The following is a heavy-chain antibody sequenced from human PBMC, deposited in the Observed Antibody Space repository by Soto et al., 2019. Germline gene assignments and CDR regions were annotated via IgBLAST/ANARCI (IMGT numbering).Heavy chain of an antibody. CDR2: LSGSGGST. V-gene: IGHV3-23*01. CDR1: GFTFSSYV. J-gene: IGHJ4*02. CDR3: AIEGGHKPPVDFWNPLDY. Sequence: EVQLLESGGGLVQPGGSLRLSCAASGFTFSSYVMSWVRQAPGKGLEWVSALSGSGGSTYYADSVKGRFTISRDNSKNTLYLHMNSLRAEDTAVYYCAIEGGHKPPVDFWNPLDYWGQGTLVTVSS. D-gene: IGHD3-3*01.